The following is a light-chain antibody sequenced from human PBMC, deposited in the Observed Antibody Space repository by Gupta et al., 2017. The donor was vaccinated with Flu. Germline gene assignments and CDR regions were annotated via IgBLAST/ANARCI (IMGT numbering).Light chain of an antibody. CDR1: QSGLDEQNKKDY. Sequence: SPGERATIKCKASQSGLDEQNKKDYLTWYQQKPGQPPKLLISWATTWEAGVPDRFSASGSGTDFTLTIASLQAEDVAVYYCQQYEDVPFTFGWGTKVEIK. V-gene: IGKV4-1*01. J-gene: IGKJ4*01. CDR2: WAT. CDR3: QQYEDVPFT.